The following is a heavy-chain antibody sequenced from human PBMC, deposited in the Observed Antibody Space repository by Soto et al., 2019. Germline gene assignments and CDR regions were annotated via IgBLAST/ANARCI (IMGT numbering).Heavy chain of an antibody. CDR1: GYTFTSYG. J-gene: IGHJ6*02. CDR2: ISAYNGNT. V-gene: IGHV1-18*01. D-gene: IGHD6-13*01. CDR3: AREVPSRSWYVPATYGMDV. Sequence: VASVKVSCKASGYTFTSYGISWVRQAPGQGLEWMGWISAYNGNTNYAQKLQGRVTMTTDTSTSTAYMELRSLRSDDTAVYYCAREVPSRSWYVPATYGMDVWGQGTTVTVSS.